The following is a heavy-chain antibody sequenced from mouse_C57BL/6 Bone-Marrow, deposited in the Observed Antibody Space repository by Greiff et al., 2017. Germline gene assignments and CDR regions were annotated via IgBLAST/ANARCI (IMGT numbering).Heavy chain of an antibody. Sequence: QVQLQQSGPELVKPGASVKISCKASGYAFSSSWMNWVKQRPGKGLEWIGRIYPGDGDTNYNGNVKGKATLTADKSSSTAYMQLSSLTSEDSAVYFCARAPIYYYGSRYFDVWGTGTTVTVSS. D-gene: IGHD1-1*01. CDR1: GYAFSSSW. CDR2: IYPGDGDT. J-gene: IGHJ1*03. V-gene: IGHV1-82*01. CDR3: ARAPIYYYGSRYFDV.